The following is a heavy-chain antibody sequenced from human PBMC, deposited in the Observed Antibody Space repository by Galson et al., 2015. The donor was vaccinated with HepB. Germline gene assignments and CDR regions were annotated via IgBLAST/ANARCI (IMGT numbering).Heavy chain of an antibody. CDR1: GGTFSSYA. Sequence: SVKVSCKASGGTFSSYAISWVRQAPGQGLEWMGGIIPIFGTANYAQKFQGRVTITADESTSTAYMELSSLRSEDTAVYYCARRHYDFWSGSVRGAFDIWGQGTMVTVSS. CDR3: ARRHYDFWSGSVRGAFDI. V-gene: IGHV1-69*13. D-gene: IGHD3-3*01. J-gene: IGHJ3*02. CDR2: IIPIFGTA.